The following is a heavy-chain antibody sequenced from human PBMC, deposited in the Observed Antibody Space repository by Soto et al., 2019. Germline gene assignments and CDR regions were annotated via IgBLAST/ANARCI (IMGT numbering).Heavy chain of an antibody. Sequence: GGSLRLSCAASGFTFSSYWMSWVRQAPGKGLEWVANIKQDGSEKYYVDSVKGRFTISRDNAKNSLYLQMNSLRAEDTAVYYCARGRVAARRMYNWFDPWGQGTLVTVSS. CDR2: IKQDGSEK. D-gene: IGHD6-6*01. J-gene: IGHJ5*02. CDR1: GFTFSSYW. CDR3: ARGRVAARRMYNWFDP. V-gene: IGHV3-7*01.